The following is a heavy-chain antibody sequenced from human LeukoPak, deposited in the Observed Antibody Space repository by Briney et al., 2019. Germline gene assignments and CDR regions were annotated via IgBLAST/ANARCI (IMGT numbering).Heavy chain of an antibody. CDR1: GFTFSSYA. CDR3: TTDIRQPKLLWFGELLAENWFDP. D-gene: IGHD3-10*01. J-gene: IGHJ5*02. V-gene: IGHV3-15*01. CDR2: IKSKTDGGTT. Sequence: GGSLRLSCAASGFTFSSYAMSWVRQAPGKGLEWVGRIKSKTDGGTTDYAAPVKGRFTISRDDSKNTLYLQMNSLKTEDTAVYYCTTDIRQPKLLWFGELLAENWFDPWGQGTLVTVSS.